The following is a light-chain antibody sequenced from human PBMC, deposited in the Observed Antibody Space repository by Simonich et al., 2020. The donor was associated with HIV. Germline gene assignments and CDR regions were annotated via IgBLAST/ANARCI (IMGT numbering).Light chain of an antibody. Sequence: DIVMTQSPNFLAVSLGERATINCKSSQRVLYSSNHKNYLAWYQQKPGQHPKLLIYWAATRESGVPDRFSGSGSETDFALTISSLQAEDVAVYYCQQYYSTPPTFGQGTKVEIK. V-gene: IGKV4-1*01. CDR1: QRVLYSSNHKNY. CDR2: WAA. J-gene: IGKJ1*01. CDR3: QQYYSTPPT.